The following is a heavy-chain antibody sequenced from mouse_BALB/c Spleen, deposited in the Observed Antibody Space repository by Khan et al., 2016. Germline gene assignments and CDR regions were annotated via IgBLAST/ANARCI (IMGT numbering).Heavy chain of an antibody. CDR1: GYSFTSYT. Sequence: QVQLQQSGAELARPGASVKMSCKATGYSFTSYTMHWVKQRPGQGLEWLGFINPSSSYTNYNHNFKDKATLTADKSSSTAYMQLSSLTSEDSAAYFSARYSTTVGAPLEYWGQGTTLTVSS. CDR3: ARYSTTVGAPLEY. V-gene: IGHV1-4*01. J-gene: IGHJ2*01. D-gene: IGHD1-1*01. CDR2: INPSSSYT.